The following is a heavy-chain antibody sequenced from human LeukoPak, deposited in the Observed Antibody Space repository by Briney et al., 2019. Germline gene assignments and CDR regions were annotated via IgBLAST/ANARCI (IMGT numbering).Heavy chain of an antibody. V-gene: IGHV4-59*01. Sequence: SETLSLTCTVSGGSISSYYWSWIRQPPGKGLEWIGYIYYTGSTNYNPSLKSRVTISVDTSKNQFSLKLSSVTAADTAVYYCAKGGSTNFYYGDVWGQGTTVTVSS. J-gene: IGHJ6*02. CDR1: GGSISSYY. D-gene: IGHD2/OR15-2a*01. CDR3: AKGGSTNFYYGDV. CDR2: IYYTGST.